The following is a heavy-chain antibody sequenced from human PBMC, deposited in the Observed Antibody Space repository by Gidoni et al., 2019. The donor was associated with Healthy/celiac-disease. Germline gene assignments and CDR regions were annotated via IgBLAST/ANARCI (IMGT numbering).Heavy chain of an antibody. D-gene: IGHD2-21*02. CDR3: ARALKHIVVVTAIRAFDI. V-gene: IGHV4-34*01. CDR2: INHSGST. CDR1: GGSFSGYY. Sequence: QVQLQQWGAGLLKPSETLSLTCAVYGGSFSGYYWSWIRQPPGKGLEWIVEINHSGSTNYNPSLKSRVTISVDTSKNQFSLKLSSVTAADTAVYYCARALKHIVVVTAIRAFDIWGQGTMVTVSS. J-gene: IGHJ3*02.